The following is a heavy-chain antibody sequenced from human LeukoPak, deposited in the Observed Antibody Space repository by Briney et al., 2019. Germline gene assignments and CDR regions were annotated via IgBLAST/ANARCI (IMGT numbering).Heavy chain of an antibody. CDR3: ARDGSSWYYYYYYYMDV. CDR2: ISYSGNSI. Sequence: GRSLRLSCVASGFIFSDYEMIWVRQAPGKGLEWVSYISYSGNSIYYADSVKGRFTISRDNARNSLYLQMNSLRAEDTAVYYCARDGSSWYYYYYYYMDVWGKGTTVTISS. CDR1: GFIFSDYE. V-gene: IGHV3-48*03. J-gene: IGHJ6*03. D-gene: IGHD6-13*01.